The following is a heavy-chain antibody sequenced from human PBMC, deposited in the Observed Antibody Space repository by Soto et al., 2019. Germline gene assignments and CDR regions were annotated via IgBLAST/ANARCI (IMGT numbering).Heavy chain of an antibody. D-gene: IGHD2-21*01. V-gene: IGHV4-4*02. CDR2: IYHSGVI. CDR1: GVSISSNGW. J-gene: IGHJ2*01. CDR3: ARLVRVVVDGDDRCTLDL. Sequence: SETLSLSCGVSGVSISSNGWWSWVRPSPGKGLEWIAEIYHSGVIPYNPSLKSRVTISVDKSNNEFSLELTSRTAADTAIYYCARLVRVVVDGDDRCTLDLWARRTLVTVSS.